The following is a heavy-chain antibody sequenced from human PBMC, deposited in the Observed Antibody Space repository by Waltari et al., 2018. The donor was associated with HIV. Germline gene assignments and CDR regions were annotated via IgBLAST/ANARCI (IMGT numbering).Heavy chain of an antibody. D-gene: IGHD4-17*01. Sequence: QLQLQESGPGLVKPSETLSLTCSVYGGSVSSTSYYWGWIRLPPGKGLEWIGSIHYSGSTYYNPSLKSRVTLSVDTSKNHFSLRLSSVTAADTAAYYCARPYSDYLSDAFDIWGQGTMVTVSS. CDR3: ARPYSDYLSDAFDI. CDR2: IHYSGST. J-gene: IGHJ3*02. V-gene: IGHV4-39*02. CDR1: GGSVSSTSYY.